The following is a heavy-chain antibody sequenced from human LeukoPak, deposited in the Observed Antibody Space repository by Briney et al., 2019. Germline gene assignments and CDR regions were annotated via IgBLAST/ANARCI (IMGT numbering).Heavy chain of an antibody. CDR2: INPNSGDT. J-gene: IGHJ4*02. CDR1: GYTFTSYG. V-gene: IGHV1-2*06. Sequence: VASVKVSCKASGYTFTSYGISWVRQAPGQGLEWMGRINPNSGDTNYAQKFQGRVTMTRDTSISTAYMELSRLTSDDTAMYYCARDYCSSTSCLFDYRGQGTLVTVSS. CDR3: ARDYCSSTSCLFDY. D-gene: IGHD2-2*01.